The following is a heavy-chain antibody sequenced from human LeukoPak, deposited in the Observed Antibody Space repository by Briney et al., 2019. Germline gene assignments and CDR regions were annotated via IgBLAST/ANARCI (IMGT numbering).Heavy chain of an antibody. D-gene: IGHD3-22*01. CDR3: ARDAEYYYDSSGYDAFDI. CDR2: ISYDGSNK. Sequence: GGSLRLSCAASGFTFSSYAMHWVRQAPGKGLEWVAVISYDGSNKYYADSVKGRFTISRDNPKNTLYLQMNSLRAEDTAVYYCARDAEYYYDSSGYDAFDIWGQGTMVTVSS. CDR1: GFTFSSYA. V-gene: IGHV3-30-3*01. J-gene: IGHJ3*02.